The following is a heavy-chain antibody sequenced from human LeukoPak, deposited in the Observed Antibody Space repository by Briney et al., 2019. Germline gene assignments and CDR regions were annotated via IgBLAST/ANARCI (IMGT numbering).Heavy chain of an antibody. CDR3: ASGTYYFGDY. V-gene: IGHV3-48*03. CDR1: EFTFTSYE. CDR2: ISSSGNTI. J-gene: IGHJ4*02. Sequence: TGGSLRLSCAASEFTFTSYELNWVRQAPGKGLEWVSYISSSGNTISYADSVKGRFTISRDNARNSLYLQMNSLRAEDTAVYYCASGTYYFGDYWGQGTLVTVSS. D-gene: IGHD1-26*01.